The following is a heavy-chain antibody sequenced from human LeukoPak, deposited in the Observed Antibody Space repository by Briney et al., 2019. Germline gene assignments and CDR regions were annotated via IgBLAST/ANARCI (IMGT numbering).Heavy chain of an antibody. CDR2: IKHDGSDS. J-gene: IGHJ4*02. CDR1: GFTFSDYY. D-gene: IGHD4-17*01. CDR3: ARDRRPTIYGGLDS. Sequence: PGGSLRLSCAASGFTFSDYYMSWIRQAPGKGLEWVANIKHDGSDSFYVDSVKGRFTISRDNSENSLYLQMRSLRVEDTAMYFCARDRRPTIYGGLDSWGQGTVVTVSS. V-gene: IGHV3-7*01.